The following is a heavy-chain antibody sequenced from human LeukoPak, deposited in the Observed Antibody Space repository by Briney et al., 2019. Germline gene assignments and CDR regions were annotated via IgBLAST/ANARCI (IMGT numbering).Heavy chain of an antibody. Sequence: SETLSLTCTVSGGSINSSSYYWGWIRQPPGKGLEWIGSIYYSGSTYYNPSLKSRVTISVDTSKNQFSLKLSSVTAADTAVYYCARAVDCTNGVCYNGSWFDPWGQGTLVTVSS. V-gene: IGHV4-39*01. CDR3: ARAVDCTNGVCYNGSWFDP. CDR2: IYYSGST. J-gene: IGHJ5*02. CDR1: GGSINSSSYY. D-gene: IGHD2-8*01.